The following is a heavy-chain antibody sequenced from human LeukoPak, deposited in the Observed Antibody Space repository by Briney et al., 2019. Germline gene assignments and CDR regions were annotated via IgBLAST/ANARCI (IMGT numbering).Heavy chain of an antibody. Sequence: ASVKVSCKASGYTFTGYYMHWVRQAPGQGLEWMGWINPNSGSTTYAQNFQGRVTLTRDTSTNTAYMGLSRLKSDDTAVYYCARDLPVWDAFDIWGQGTMVTVSS. CDR1: GYTFTGYY. CDR2: INPNSGST. D-gene: IGHD2-21*01. CDR3: ARDLPVWDAFDI. J-gene: IGHJ3*02. V-gene: IGHV1-2*02.